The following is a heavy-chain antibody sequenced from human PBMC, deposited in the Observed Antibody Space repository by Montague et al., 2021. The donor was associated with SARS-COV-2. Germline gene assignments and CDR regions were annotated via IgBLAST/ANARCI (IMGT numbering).Heavy chain of an antibody. CDR3: ARGDEEQWLVHNYYYGMDV. D-gene: IGHD6-19*01. CDR1: GDSVSSNSAA. J-gene: IGHJ6*02. Sequence: CAISGDSVSSNSAAWNWIRQSPSTRVEWLCRIYYRSKWYNDYAVAVKXRITINPDTSKYQFSLQLNSMTPEDTAVYYCARGDEEQWLVHNYYYGMDVWGQGTTVTVSS. V-gene: IGHV6-1*01. CDR2: IYYRSKWYN.